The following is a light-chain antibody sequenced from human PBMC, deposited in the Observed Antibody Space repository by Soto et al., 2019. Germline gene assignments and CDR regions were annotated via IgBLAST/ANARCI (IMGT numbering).Light chain of an antibody. J-gene: IGKJ2*01. CDR2: ATS. CDR1: QSINGN. V-gene: IGKV3-15*01. Sequence: IVLTQSPATLSVSPGERATLSCRASQSINGNLAWYQRKPGQAPRLLMYATSVRATGIPARFSGSGSGTEYTLTISSLQSEDFAVYYCHHYNNWPPYTFGQGTKLEIK. CDR3: HHYNNWPPYT.